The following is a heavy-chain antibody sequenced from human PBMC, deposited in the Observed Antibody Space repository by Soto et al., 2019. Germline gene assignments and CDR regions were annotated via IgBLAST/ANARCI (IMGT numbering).Heavy chain of an antibody. CDR2: INAYNGNT. Sequence: QVQLVQSGTEVKKPGASVKVSCKASGYTFTNYGISWVRQAPGQGLEWMGGINAYNGNTNFAQKLQGRVTMTTDTSKSTAYMELRSLRSDDTALYYCARGGGWEVQYYFDPWGQGTLVTVSS. CDR1: GYTFTNYG. J-gene: IGHJ5*02. CDR3: ARGGGWEVQYYFDP. D-gene: IGHD1-26*01. V-gene: IGHV1-18*01.